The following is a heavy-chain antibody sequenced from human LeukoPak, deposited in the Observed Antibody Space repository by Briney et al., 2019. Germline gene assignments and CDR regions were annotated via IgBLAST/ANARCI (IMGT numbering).Heavy chain of an antibody. CDR1: GGSISRSAYY. CDR2: ISDSGST. J-gene: IGHJ5*02. CDR3: ARGKNYYGSGSYYNAKPRPLNWFDP. Sequence: SETLSLTCIVSGGSISRSAYYWGWLRQPPGKGLEWIGSISDSGSTYYSPSLKSRVTISVDTSKNQFSLKLRLVTAADTAVYYCARGKNYYGSGSYYNAKPRPLNWFDPWGQGTLVTVSS. V-gene: IGHV4-39*01. D-gene: IGHD3-10*01.